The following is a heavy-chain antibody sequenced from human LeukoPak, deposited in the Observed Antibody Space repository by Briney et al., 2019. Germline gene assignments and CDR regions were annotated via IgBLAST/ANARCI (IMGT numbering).Heavy chain of an antibody. CDR2: ISDSGGRT. V-gene: IGHV3-23*01. D-gene: IGHD3-22*01. CDR3: AKRGVVIRVILVGFHKEAYYFDS. Sequence: GGSLRLSCAVSGITLSNYGMSWVRQAPGKGPEWVAGISDSGGRTKYADSVKGRFTISRDNPKNTLYLQMNSLRPEDTAVYFCAKRGVVIRVILVGFHKEAYYFDSWGQGVLVTVSS. J-gene: IGHJ4*02. CDR1: GITLSNYG.